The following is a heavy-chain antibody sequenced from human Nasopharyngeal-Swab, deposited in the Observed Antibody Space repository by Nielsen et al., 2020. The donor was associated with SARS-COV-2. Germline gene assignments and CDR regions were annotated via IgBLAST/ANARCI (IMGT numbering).Heavy chain of an antibody. CDR1: GFTFYDYA. D-gene: IGHD6-13*01. CDR2: ISRNSGSI. CDR3: VTAGIAADVRDYYYYGIDV. J-gene: IGHJ6*02. Sequence: SLEISCAASGFTFYDYAMKWVRKVLGKGRAWVSGISRNSGSIGYADSVTVRFTISSDNAKYSLYLQMNSLRAEDTALYYCVTAGIAADVRDYYYYGIDVWGQGTTVTVSS. V-gene: IGHV3-9*01.